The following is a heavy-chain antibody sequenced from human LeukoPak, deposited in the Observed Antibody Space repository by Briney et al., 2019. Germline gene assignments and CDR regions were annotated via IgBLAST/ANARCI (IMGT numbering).Heavy chain of an antibody. CDR3: ARVCGSSSGKAFDI. V-gene: IGHV3-7*01. Sequence: GGSLRLSCAASGFTFSNYWMSWVRQAPGKGLEWVANIMQDGSEKYCADSVKGRFTISRDNAKNTLYLQMNILRAEDTAVYYCARVCGSSSGKAFDIWGQGTMVTVSS. D-gene: IGHD6-6*01. CDR2: IMQDGSEK. CDR1: GFTFSNYW. J-gene: IGHJ3*02.